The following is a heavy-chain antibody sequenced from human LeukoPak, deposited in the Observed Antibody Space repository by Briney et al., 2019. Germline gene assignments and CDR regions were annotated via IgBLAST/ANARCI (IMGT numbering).Heavy chain of an antibody. CDR2: TYYSGST. D-gene: IGHD3-9*01. CDR1: GGSISSYY. Sequence: TSETLSLTCTVSGGSISSYYWSWIRQPPGKGLEWIGYTYYSGSTNYNPSLKSRVTISVDTSKNQFSLKLSSVTAADTAVYYCARHLPLTGYYPYYYYGMDVWGQGTTVTVSS. CDR3: ARHLPLTGYYPYYYYGMDV. J-gene: IGHJ6*02. V-gene: IGHV4-59*08.